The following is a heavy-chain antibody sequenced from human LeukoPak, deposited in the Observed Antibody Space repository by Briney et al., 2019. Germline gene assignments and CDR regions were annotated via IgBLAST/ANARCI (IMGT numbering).Heavy chain of an antibody. Sequence: PGGSLSLSCAASGFTFSSSWMNWVRRAPGNGLEWVANIKQDGSEKYYVDSVKGRFTISRDNAKGSLYLQMNSLRAEDTAVYYCAKDGRTMSVWGRGTTVTVSS. V-gene: IGHV3-7*01. CDR3: AKDGRTMSV. J-gene: IGHJ6*02. CDR1: GFTFSSSW. D-gene: IGHD3-10*02. CDR2: IKQDGSEK.